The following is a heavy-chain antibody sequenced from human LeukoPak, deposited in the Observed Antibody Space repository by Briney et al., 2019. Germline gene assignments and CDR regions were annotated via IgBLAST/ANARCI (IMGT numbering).Heavy chain of an antibody. V-gene: IGHV1-2*02. Sequence: ASVKVSCKASGYTFTGYYMHWVRQAPGQGLEWMGWINPNSGGTNYAQKLQGRVTMTRDTSISTAYMELSRLRSDDTAVYYCARAAEWDYYGSGSYYSYDYWGQGTLVTVSS. CDR2: INPNSGGT. J-gene: IGHJ4*02. D-gene: IGHD3-10*01. CDR3: ARAAEWDYYGSGSYYSYDY. CDR1: GYTFTGYY.